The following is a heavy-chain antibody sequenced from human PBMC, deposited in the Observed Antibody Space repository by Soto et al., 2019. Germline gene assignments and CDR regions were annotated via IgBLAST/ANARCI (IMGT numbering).Heavy chain of an antibody. CDR2: IIPILGIA. V-gene: IGHV1-69*02. Sequence: QVQLVQSGAEVKKPGSSVKVSCKASGGTFSSYTISWVRQAPGQGLEWMGRIIPILGIANYAQKFQGRVTITADKSTSTAYMELSSLRSEDTAVYYCVHVPYYYGSGWGVWGQGTTVTVSS. D-gene: IGHD3-10*01. J-gene: IGHJ6*02. CDR1: GGTFSSYT. CDR3: VHVPYYYGSGWGV.